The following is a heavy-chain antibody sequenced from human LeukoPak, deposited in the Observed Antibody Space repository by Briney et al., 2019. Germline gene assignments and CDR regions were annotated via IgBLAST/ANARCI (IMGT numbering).Heavy chain of an antibody. CDR2: ISHDGRTK. Sequence: GKSLTLSCVVSGFNFDNFAMHWVRQPLGKGLEWVAVISHDGRTKYYADSMKGRITISRDNSKNTLFLQMNNLRSEDTAVYFCARPSPPGGCLNPPYPLGQGTLVTVSS. CDR1: GFNFDNFA. J-gene: IGHJ5*02. D-gene: IGHD1-14*01. CDR3: ARPSPPGGCLNPPYP. V-gene: IGHV3-30*04.